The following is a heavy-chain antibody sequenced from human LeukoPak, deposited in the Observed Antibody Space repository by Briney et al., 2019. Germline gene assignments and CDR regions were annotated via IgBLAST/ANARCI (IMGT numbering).Heavy chain of an antibody. V-gene: IGHV3-53*01. J-gene: IGHJ4*02. Sequence: GGSLRLSCAASGFTVSYNYMNWVRQAPGTGLEWVSVVYSGGSTYYADSVKGRFTISRDSSKNTVYPQMNSLRAEDTAVYFCASGGSYGLLDYWGQGTLVTVSS. CDR2: VYSGGST. CDR1: GFTVSYNY. D-gene: IGHD5-18*01. CDR3: ASGGSYGLLDY.